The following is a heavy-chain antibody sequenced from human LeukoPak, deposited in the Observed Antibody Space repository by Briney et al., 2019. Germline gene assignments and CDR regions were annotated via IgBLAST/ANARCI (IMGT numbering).Heavy chain of an antibody. J-gene: IGHJ3*02. V-gene: IGHV3-30*18. D-gene: IGHD6-13*01. CDR1: GFTFSRHD. CDR2: ISYEGSNK. CDR3: AKGVSSSWSNDAFDI. Sequence: GGSLRLSCVASGFTFSRHDMNWVRQAQGKGLEWVAVISYEGSNKYYADSVKGRFTISRDNSKNTLYPQMNSLRTEDTAVYYCAKGVSSSWSNDAFDIWGQGTMVTVSS.